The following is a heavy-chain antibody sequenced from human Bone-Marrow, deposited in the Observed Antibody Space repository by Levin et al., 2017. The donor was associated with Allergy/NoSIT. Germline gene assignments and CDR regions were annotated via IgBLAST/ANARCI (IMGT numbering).Heavy chain of an antibody. D-gene: IGHD3-10*01. CDR1: GFTFSSYS. CDR3: ASTLWFGEFSRGMDV. Sequence: GGSLRLSCAASGFTFSSYSMNWVRQAPGKGLEWVSYISSSSSTIYYADSVKGRFTISRDNAKNSLYLQMNSLRAEDTAVYYCASTLWFGEFSRGMDVWGQGTTVTVSS. CDR2: ISSSSSTI. V-gene: IGHV3-48*01. J-gene: IGHJ6*02.